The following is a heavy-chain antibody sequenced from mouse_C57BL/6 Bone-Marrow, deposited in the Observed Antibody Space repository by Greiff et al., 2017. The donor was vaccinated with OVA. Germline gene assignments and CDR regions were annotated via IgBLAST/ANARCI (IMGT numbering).Heavy chain of an antibody. V-gene: IGHV1-55*01. CDR1: GYTFTSYW. J-gene: IGHJ1*03. CDR3: ALSWGLYAVGFWG. D-gene: IGHD6-1*01. CDR2: IYPGSGST. Sequence: QVQLQQPGAVLVKPGASVKMSCKASGYTFTSYWMTWVKQRPGQGLEWIGDIYPGSGSTNYNEKFKGKATLTVDTSASTAYMQLSSLTSEDSAVYYCALSWGLYAVGFWGWGTGVPVT.